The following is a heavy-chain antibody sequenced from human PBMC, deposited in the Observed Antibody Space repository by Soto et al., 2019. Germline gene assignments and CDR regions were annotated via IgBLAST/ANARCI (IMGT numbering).Heavy chain of an antibody. CDR3: ARERSAAGTGWVDP. Sequence: QVQLVQSGAEVKKPGASVKVSCKASGYTFTSYDINWVRQATGQGLEWMGWMNPNSGNTGYAQKFQGRVTMTRNTSISTAYMELSSLRSDDTDVYYCARERSAAGTGWVDPWGPGTLVTVSS. J-gene: IGHJ5*02. CDR2: MNPNSGNT. D-gene: IGHD6-13*01. CDR1: GYTFTSYD. V-gene: IGHV1-8*01.